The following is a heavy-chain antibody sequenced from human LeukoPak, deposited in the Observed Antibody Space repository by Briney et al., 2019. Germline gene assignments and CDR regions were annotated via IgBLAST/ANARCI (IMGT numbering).Heavy chain of an antibody. CDR1: GFNFTSYS. J-gene: IGHJ4*02. D-gene: IGHD6-6*01. CDR3: ARHLVWGGSSSSLGY. V-gene: IGHV3-48*01. CDR2: ISGSSRAI. Sequence: GGSLRLSCAASGFNFTSYSMNWVRQAPGKGLEWIPYISGSSRAIYYADSVKGRFTISRDNAKNSLYLQMSSLRADDTAVYYCARHLVWGGSSSSLGYWGQGTLVTVSS.